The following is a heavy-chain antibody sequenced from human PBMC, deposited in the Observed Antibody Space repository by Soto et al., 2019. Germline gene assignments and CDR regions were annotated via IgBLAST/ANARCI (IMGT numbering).Heavy chain of an antibody. CDR1: GGSISSGGYY. V-gene: IGHV4-31*03. CDR2: IYYSGST. CDR3: ARSPVVAATPYYFDY. J-gene: IGHJ4*02. D-gene: IGHD2-15*01. Sequence: SETLSLTCTVSGGSISSGGYYWSWIRQHPGKGLEWIGYIYYSGSTYYNPSLKSRVTISVDTSKNQFSLKLSSVTAADTAVYYCARSPVVAATPYYFDYWGQGTLVTVSS.